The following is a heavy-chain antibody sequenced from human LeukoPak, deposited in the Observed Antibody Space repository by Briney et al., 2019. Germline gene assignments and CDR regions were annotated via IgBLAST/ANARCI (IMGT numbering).Heavy chain of an antibody. CDR2: TNPDGRST. D-gene: IGHD4-17*01. Sequence: GGSLRLSCAASGFTFSSHWMHWVRQGPGKGLVWVSRTNPDGRSTDYADSVKGRFTISRDNAKNTLHLQMNSLRADDTAMYFCSTSHNGDPDHFDYWGQGTLVTVSS. V-gene: IGHV3-74*01. J-gene: IGHJ4*02. CDR3: STSHNGDPDHFDY. CDR1: GFTFSSHW.